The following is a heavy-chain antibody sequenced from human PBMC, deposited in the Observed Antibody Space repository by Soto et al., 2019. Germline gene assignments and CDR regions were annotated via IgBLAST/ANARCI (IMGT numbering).Heavy chain of an antibody. D-gene: IGHD3-3*01. CDR2: INHSGGT. CDR1: GSSFSGFY. V-gene: IGHV4-34*01. J-gene: IGHJ4*02. Sequence: SETLSLTCAVYGSSFSGFYWSWIRQPPGKGLEWIGEINHSGGTKYNSSLKSRVTISVDTPKNQFSLKMTSVTAADTAVYYCARGTRITMHSLWGQGXLVTVSS. CDR3: ARGTRITMHSL.